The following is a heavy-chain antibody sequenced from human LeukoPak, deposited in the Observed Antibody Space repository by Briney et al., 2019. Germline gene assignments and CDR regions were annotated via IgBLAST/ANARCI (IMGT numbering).Heavy chain of an antibody. D-gene: IGHD3-10*01. J-gene: IGHJ3*02. CDR2: IYTSGST. V-gene: IGHV4-4*07. CDR1: GGSISSYY. Sequence: SETLSLTCTISGGSISSYYWSWIRQPAGKGLEWIGRIYTSGSTNYNPSLKSRVTMSVDTSKNQFSLKLSSVTAADTAVYYCARDQVVLWFGELSIDAFDIWGQGTMVTVSS. CDR3: ARDQVVLWFGELSIDAFDI.